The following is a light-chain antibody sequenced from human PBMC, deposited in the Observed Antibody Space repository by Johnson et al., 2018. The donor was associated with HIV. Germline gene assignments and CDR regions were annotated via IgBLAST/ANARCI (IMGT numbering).Light chain of an antibody. CDR2: ENN. CDR1: SSDMGNYA. V-gene: IGLV1-51*02. Sequence: QSVLTQPPSVSAAPGQKVTISCSGSSSDMGNYAVSWYQQLQGTAPKLLIYENNKRPSGIPDRVSGSKSGTSATLGITGLQTGDEADYYCGTWDSSLSVYVFGTGTKVTVL. J-gene: IGLJ1*01. CDR3: GTWDSSLSVYV.